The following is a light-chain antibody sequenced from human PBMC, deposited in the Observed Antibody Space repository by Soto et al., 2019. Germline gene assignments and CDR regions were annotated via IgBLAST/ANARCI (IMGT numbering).Light chain of an antibody. CDR2: CAS. Sequence: EIVMTQSPATLSLSPGERATLSCRASQSVSSNFAWYQQKTGQAPRLLIYCASTSTTSIPARFSGSGSGTEVTLTISSRQSEDFAVYYCQQYNDWPPCTFGPETKLEIK. CDR1: QSVSSN. V-gene: IGKV3-15*01. J-gene: IGKJ2*02. CDR3: QQYNDWPPCT.